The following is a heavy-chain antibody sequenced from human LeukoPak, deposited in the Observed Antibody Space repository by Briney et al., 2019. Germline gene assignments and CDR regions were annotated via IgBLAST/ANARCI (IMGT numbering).Heavy chain of an antibody. CDR2: ISGGSSGST. D-gene: IGHD3-10*01. CDR3: ARDYPFTYYYGSGSYGGIGY. Sequence: GGSLRLSCAASGFTFSDYAMSWVRQAPGKGLEWLSVISGGSSGSTYYADSVTGRFTVSRDNSKNTVDLQMNSLRAEDTAVYYCARDYPFTYYYGSGSYGGIGYWGQGTLVTVSS. J-gene: IGHJ4*02. V-gene: IGHV3-23*01. CDR1: GFTFSDYA.